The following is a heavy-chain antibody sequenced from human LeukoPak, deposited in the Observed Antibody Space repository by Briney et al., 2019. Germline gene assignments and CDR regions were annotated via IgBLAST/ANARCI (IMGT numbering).Heavy chain of an antibody. J-gene: IGHJ4*02. CDR3: ARRRPEPAYSSAWYPTLDY. CDR1: GGSISGYY. V-gene: IGHV4-59*08. Sequence: PSETLSLTCTVSGGSISGYYWSWIRQPPGKGLEWIGYIYYSGSTNYNPSLKSRATISVDTSKSQFSLRLSSVTAADTAVYYCARRRPEPAYSSAWYPTLDYWGQGTLVTVSS. CDR2: IYYSGST. D-gene: IGHD6-19*01.